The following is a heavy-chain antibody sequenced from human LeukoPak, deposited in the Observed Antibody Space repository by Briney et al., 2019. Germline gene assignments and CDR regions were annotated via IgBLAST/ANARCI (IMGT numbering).Heavy chain of an antibody. CDR1: GFTFSSYW. CDR2: IKQDGSEK. V-gene: IGHV3-7*01. Sequence: GGSLRLSCAASGFTFSSYWMSWVRQAPGKGLEWAANIKQDGSEKYYVDSVKGRFTISRDNAKNSLYLQMNSLRAEDTAVYYCARDRPVGSGWYPNWFDPWGQGTLVTVSS. J-gene: IGHJ5*02. D-gene: IGHD6-19*01. CDR3: ARDRPVGSGWYPNWFDP.